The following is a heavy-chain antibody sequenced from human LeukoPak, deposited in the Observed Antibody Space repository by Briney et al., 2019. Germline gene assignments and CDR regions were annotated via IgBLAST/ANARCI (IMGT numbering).Heavy chain of an antibody. D-gene: IGHD3-10*01. J-gene: IGHJ4*02. Sequence: GSLRLSCAASGFTFNSYSMNWVRQAPGKGLEWIGEINHSGSTNYNPSLKSRVTISVDTSKNQFSLKLSSVTAADTAVYYCARGFPYGSGSYSYWGQGTLVTVSS. CDR1: GFTFNSYS. CDR2: INHSGST. CDR3: ARGFPYGSGSYSY. V-gene: IGHV4-34*01.